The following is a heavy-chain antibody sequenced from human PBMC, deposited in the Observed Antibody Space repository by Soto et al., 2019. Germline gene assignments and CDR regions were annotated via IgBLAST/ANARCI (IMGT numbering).Heavy chain of an antibody. D-gene: IGHD3-10*01. CDR3: ARDRVFDY. J-gene: IGHJ4*02. CDR2: ISYDGSNK. CDR1: GFTFSSYA. V-gene: IGHV3-30-3*01. Sequence: GGSLRLSCAASGFTFSSYAMYWVRQAPGKGLEWVAVISYDGSNKYYADSVKGRFTISRDNSKNTLYLQMNSLRAEDTAVYYCARDRVFDYWGQGTLVTVSS.